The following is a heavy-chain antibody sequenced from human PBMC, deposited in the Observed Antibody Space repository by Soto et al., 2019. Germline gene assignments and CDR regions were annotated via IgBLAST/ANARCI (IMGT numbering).Heavy chain of an antibody. Sequence: ASMKVSCNASGYSFTSTGISWVRQAPGPGPEWMGWTSTFNGEAKYTQKLQGRVTMTTDTSTTTDYMELRSLTSDDTAVYYCARDLDGSGSYFTDYWGQGTLVTVSS. CDR2: TSTFNGEA. D-gene: IGHD3-10*01. CDR1: GYSFTSTG. CDR3: ARDLDGSGSYFTDY. J-gene: IGHJ4*02. V-gene: IGHV1-18*01.